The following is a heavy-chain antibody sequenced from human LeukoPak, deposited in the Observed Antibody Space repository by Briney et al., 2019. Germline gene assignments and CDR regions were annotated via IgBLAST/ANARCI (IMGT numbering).Heavy chain of an antibody. CDR2: IKQDGSEK. J-gene: IGHJ4*02. V-gene: IGHV3-7*05. CDR3: ARARQGDGDY. Sequence: GGSLRLSCAAFGFTFSTYWLCWVRQAPGKGLEWVANIKQDGSEKYYVDSVKGRFTISRDNAKNSLYLQMNSLRAEDTAVYYCARARQGDGDYWGQGTLVTVSS. D-gene: IGHD3-10*01. CDR1: GFTFSTYW.